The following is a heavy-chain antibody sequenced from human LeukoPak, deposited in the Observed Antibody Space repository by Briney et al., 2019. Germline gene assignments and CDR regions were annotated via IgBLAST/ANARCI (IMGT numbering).Heavy chain of an antibody. CDR2: INTNTGNP. J-gene: IGHJ6*02. V-gene: IGHV7-4-1*02. Sequence: ASVKVSCKASGYTFTSYAMNWVRQAPGQGLEWMGWINTNTGNPTYAQGFTGRFVFSLDTSVSTAYLRISSLKAEDTAVYYCARTLARYTATYYFYGMDVWGQGTTVTVSS. CDR3: ARTLARYTATYYFYGMDV. CDR1: GYTFTSYA. D-gene: IGHD1-1*01.